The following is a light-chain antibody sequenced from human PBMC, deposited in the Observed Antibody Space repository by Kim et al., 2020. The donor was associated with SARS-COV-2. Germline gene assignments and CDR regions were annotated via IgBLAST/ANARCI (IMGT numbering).Light chain of an antibody. CDR1: QDISRY. CDR2: TAS. J-gene: IGKJ1*01. V-gene: IGKV1-39*01. CDR3: QQTYSASRT. Sequence: DIQMTQSPSSLSASVGDRVTITCRASQDISRYLNWYQQKPGKAPKLLIYTASSLQSGVPSRFTGSGSETDFTLTISSLQPGDFATYNCQQTYSASRTFGQGTKVDIK.